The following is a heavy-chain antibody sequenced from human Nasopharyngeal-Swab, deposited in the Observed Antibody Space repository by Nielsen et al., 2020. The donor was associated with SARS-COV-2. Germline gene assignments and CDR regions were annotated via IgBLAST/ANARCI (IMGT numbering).Heavy chain of an antibody. J-gene: IGHJ4*02. CDR1: GFTFSEYY. CDR3: ARGNSYGFYYFDY. D-gene: IGHD5-18*01. CDR2: ISSSGSTI. Sequence: GGSLRLSCAASGFTFSEYYMSWIRQAPGKGLEWVSYISSSGSTIYYADSVKGRFTISRDNAKNSLYLQMNSLRAEDTAVYYCARGNSYGFYYFDYWGQGTLVTVSS. V-gene: IGHV3-11*04.